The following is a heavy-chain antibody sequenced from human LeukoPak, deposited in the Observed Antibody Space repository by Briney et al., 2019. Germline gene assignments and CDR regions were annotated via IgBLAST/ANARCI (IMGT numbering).Heavy chain of an antibody. CDR3: ARDYCSGGSCYFEY. CDR2: INSDGSTT. J-gene: IGHJ4*02. Sequence: PGGSLRLSCATSGFTLSSYWMHWVRQAPGKGLVWVSRINSDGSTTGYADSVKGRFTISRDNAENTLYLQLSSLRAEDTAVYYCARDYCSGGSCYFEYWGQGTQVTVSS. CDR1: GFTLSSYW. D-gene: IGHD2-15*01. V-gene: IGHV3-74*01.